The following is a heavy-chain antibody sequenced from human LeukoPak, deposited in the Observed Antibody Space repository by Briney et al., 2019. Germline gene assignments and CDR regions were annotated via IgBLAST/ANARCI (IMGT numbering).Heavy chain of an antibody. D-gene: IGHD1-26*01. Sequence: ASVKVSCKASGYTFSNYYIHWVRQAPGQGLEWMGIINPSGASTSYAQKFQGRVTMTRDTSTSTVYMELSRLRSEDTAVYYCARAQAWEGSDPNWFDPWGQGTLVTVSS. CDR1: GYTFSNYY. CDR3: ARAQAWEGSDPNWFDP. CDR2: INPSGAST. J-gene: IGHJ5*02. V-gene: IGHV1-46*01.